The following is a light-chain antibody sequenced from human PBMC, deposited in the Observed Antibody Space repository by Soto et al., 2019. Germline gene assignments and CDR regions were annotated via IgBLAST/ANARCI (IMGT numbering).Light chain of an antibody. CDR2: DVS. CDR3: XSYTRSSTLYVV. J-gene: IGLJ2*01. V-gene: IGLV2-14*01. Sequence: QSALTQPASVSGSPGQSITISCTGTSSDVGGYNYVSWYQQHPGKAPKLMIYDVSNRPSGVSNRFSGSKSGNTASLTISGXXXXXXXXXYCXSYTRSSTLYVVXGX. CDR1: SSDVGGYNY.